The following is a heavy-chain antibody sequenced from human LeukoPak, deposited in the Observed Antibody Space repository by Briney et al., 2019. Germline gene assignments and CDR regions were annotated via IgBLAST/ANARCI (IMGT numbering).Heavy chain of an antibody. Sequence: SETLSLTCTVSGGSISSYYWSWIRQPPGKGLEWIGYIYYSGSTNYNPSLKSRVTISVDTSKNQFSLKLSSVTAADTAVYYCAGGPADYNWFDPWGQETLVTVSS. CDR1: GGSISSYY. J-gene: IGHJ5*02. CDR2: IYYSGST. V-gene: IGHV4-59*01. CDR3: AGGPADYNWFDP. D-gene: IGHD2-2*01.